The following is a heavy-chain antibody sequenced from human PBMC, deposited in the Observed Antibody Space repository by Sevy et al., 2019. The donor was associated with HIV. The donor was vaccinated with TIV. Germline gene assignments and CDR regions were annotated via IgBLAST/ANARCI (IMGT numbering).Heavy chain of an antibody. Sequence: GGSLRLSCAASGFTFGTYSMSWVRQAPGKGLEWVSSISSSSAYIYYADSMKGRFTISRDNAKNSLYLQMNSLRAKDTAVYYCATDASSWYTYFDYWGRGTLVTVSS. V-gene: IGHV3-21*01. CDR1: GFTFGTYS. D-gene: IGHD6-13*01. J-gene: IGHJ4*02. CDR2: ISSSSAYI. CDR3: ATDASSWYTYFDY.